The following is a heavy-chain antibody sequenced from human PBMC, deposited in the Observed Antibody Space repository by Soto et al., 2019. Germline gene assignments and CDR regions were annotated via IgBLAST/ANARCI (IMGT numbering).Heavy chain of an antibody. CDR1: GYSFTRYG. CDR3: AMVDVYVTPSPQDV. V-gene: IGHV1-18*01. Sequence: QVQLVQSGAEVKNPGASVKVSCKASGYSFTRYGIGWARQAPGQGLEWMGWINAYNGNTNYAQNLHGILTLTTDTSTTTAYMELRSLRSNDTAIYYCAMVDVYVTPSPQDVWGQGTTVTVSS. D-gene: IGHD3-16*01. CDR2: INAYNGNT. J-gene: IGHJ6*02.